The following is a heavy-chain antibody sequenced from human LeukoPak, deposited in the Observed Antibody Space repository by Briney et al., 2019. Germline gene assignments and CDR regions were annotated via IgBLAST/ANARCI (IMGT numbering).Heavy chain of an antibody. Sequence: PGGSLRLSCAASGFTFSTYAMNWVRQAPGKGLEWVAVISYDGNNKYYADSVKGRFTISRDNSKNTLYLQMNSLRPEDTAVYYCARGGGGATHYWGQGTLVAVSS. CDR3: ARGGGGATHY. CDR2: ISYDGNNK. J-gene: IGHJ4*02. V-gene: IGHV3-30-3*01. CDR1: GFTFSTYA. D-gene: IGHD1-26*01.